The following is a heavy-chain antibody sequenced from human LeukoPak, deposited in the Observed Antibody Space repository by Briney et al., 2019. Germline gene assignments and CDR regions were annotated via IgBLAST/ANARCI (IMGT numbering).Heavy chain of an antibody. D-gene: IGHD3-10*01. CDR2: IYTSGST. CDR3: ARPGHRAAPGAFDI. J-gene: IGHJ3*02. V-gene: IGHV4-4*09. Sequence: SETLSLTCTVSGGSISSYYWSWIRQPPGKGLEWIGYIYTSGSTNYNPSLKSRVTISVDTSKNQFSLKLSSVTAADTAVYYCARPGHRAAPGAFDIWGQGTMVTVSS. CDR1: GGSISSYY.